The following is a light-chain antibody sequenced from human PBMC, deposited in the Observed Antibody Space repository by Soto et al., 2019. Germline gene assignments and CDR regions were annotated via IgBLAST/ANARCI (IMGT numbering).Light chain of an antibody. V-gene: IGKV1-5*01. J-gene: IGKJ4*01. Sequence: DIQMTQSPSTLSASVGDRVTITCRASQSIRSCLAWYQQKPGKAPKLLISDASNLGSGVPSRFSGSGSGTEFTLTISSLQPDDFATYYCQQYDSYSLTFGGGTKVEIK. CDR3: QQYDSYSLT. CDR1: QSIRSC. CDR2: DAS.